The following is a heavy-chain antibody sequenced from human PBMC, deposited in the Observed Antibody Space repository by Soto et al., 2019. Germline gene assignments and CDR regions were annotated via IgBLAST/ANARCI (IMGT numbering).Heavy chain of an antibody. D-gene: IGHD6-25*01. CDR3: ARAPDGYTPSRWYLDR. V-gene: IGHV4-30-2*01. J-gene: IGHJ2*01. CDR2: IYHSGST. CDR1: GGSISSSGYS. Sequence: PSETLSLTCAVSGGSISSSGYSWSWIRQPPGKGLEWIGYIYHSGSTSYNPSLRSRVTMSVDRSKNQFSLKLTSVTASDTAVYYCARAPDGYTPSRWYLDRWGRGTLVTFST.